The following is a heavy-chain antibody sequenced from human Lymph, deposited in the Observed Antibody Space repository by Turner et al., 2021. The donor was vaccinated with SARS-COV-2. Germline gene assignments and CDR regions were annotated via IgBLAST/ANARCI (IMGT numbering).Heavy chain of an antibody. CDR2: FIPILDIA. CDR3: ARRHSGNYDAFDI. V-gene: IGHV1-69*10. J-gene: IGHJ3*02. D-gene: IGHD1-26*01. CDR1: GCTFSTYV. Sequence: QVQLVQSGDEVKKPGSSVQVSCKASGCTFSTYVISWVRQAPGQGLGWRGEFIPILDIANYAQKFHGRVTITADKSTSTAYMELSSLRSEDTAVYHCARRHSGNYDAFDIWGQGTMVTVSS.